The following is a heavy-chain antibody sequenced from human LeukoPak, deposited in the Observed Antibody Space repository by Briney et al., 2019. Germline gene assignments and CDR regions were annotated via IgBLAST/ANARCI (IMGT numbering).Heavy chain of an antibody. J-gene: IGHJ3*02. V-gene: IGHV4-34*01. CDR1: GGSFSDYY. CDR2: INHSGST. Sequence: SETLSLTCAVYGGSFSDYYWSWIRQPPGKGLEWIGEINHSGSTNYNPSLKSRVTISVDTSKNHFSLKLSSVTAADTAVYYCARDLVVVPAVMGPRDAFDIWGQGTIVTVSA. D-gene: IGHD2-2*01. CDR3: ARDLVVVPAVMGPRDAFDI.